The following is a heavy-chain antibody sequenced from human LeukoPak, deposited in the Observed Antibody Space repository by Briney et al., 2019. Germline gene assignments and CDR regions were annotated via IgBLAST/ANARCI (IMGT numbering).Heavy chain of an antibody. Sequence: SKTLSLTCAVSGYSISSGYYWGWIRQPPGKGLEWIGSVYHSGITYYNPSLKSRVTISVDTSKNQFSLKLSSVTAADTAVYYCARSVGYWGQGTLVTVSS. CDR2: VYHSGIT. V-gene: IGHV4-38-2*01. CDR1: GYSISSGYY. CDR3: ARSVGY. J-gene: IGHJ4*01.